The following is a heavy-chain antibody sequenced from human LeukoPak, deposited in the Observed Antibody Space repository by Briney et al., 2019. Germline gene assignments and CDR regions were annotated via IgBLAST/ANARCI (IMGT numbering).Heavy chain of an antibody. V-gene: IGHV3-23*01. Sequence: GGSLRLSCAASGFTFSSYWMSWVRQAPGKGLEWVSAISGSGGSTYYADSVKGRFTISRDNSKNTLYLQMNSLRAEDTAVYYCAKAGVFSGSYYFYFDYWGQGTLVTVSS. J-gene: IGHJ4*02. CDR1: GFTFSSYW. CDR3: AKAGVFSGSYYFYFDY. CDR2: ISGSGGST. D-gene: IGHD1-26*01.